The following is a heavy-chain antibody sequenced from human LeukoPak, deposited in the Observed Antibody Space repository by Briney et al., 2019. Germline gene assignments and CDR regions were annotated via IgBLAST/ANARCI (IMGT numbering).Heavy chain of an antibody. D-gene: IGHD6-19*01. V-gene: IGHV3-30*02. CDR3: AGDSSRGSGSEDNDY. CDR1: GFTFSTCG. CDR2: VLYDGSNK. J-gene: IGHJ4*02. Sequence: GGSLRLSCAASGFTFSTCGMHWVRQAPGKGLEWVSFVLYDGSNKYYADSVKGRFTISRDNSKNTLYLQMDSLRSDDTAVYYCAGDSSRGSGSEDNDYWGQGTLVTVSS.